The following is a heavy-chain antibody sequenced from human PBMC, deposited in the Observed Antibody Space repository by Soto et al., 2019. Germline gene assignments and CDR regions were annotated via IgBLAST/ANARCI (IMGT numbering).Heavy chain of an antibody. CDR2: IYYSGST. J-gene: IGHJ4*02. D-gene: IGHD2-2*03. V-gene: IGHV4-31*03. Sequence: QVQLQESGPGLVKPSQTLSLTCTVSGGSISSGGYYWSWIRQHPGKGLEWIGYIYYSGSTYCNPSLKSRVTISVDTSKNQFSLKLSSVTAADTAVYYCARGRTSPMDYFDYWGQGTLVTVSS. CDR1: GGSISSGGYY. CDR3: ARGRTSPMDYFDY.